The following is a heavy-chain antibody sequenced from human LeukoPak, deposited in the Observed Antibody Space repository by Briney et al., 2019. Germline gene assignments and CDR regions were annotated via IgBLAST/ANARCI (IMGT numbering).Heavy chain of an antibody. CDR2: ISSSSSYI. Sequence: KPGGSLRLSCAASGFTFSSYSMNWVRQAPGKGLEWVSCISSSSSYIYYEESVKGRFTISRDNAKNSLYLQMNSLRAEDTAVYYCARDFSPFATLDYGDDDKPFDYWGQGTLVTVSS. J-gene: IGHJ4*02. CDR1: GFTFSSYS. CDR3: ARDFSPFATLDYGDDDKPFDY. D-gene: IGHD4-17*01. V-gene: IGHV3-21*01.